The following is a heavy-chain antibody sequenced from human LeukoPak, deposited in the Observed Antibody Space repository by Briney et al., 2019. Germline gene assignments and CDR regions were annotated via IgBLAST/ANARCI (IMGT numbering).Heavy chain of an antibody. CDR3: ARSWFSDAFDI. J-gene: IGHJ3*02. CDR2: IKQDGSEK. D-gene: IGHD3-10*01. V-gene: IGHV3-7*01. Sequence: PGGSLRLSCAASGFTFSSYWMSWVRQAPGKGLEWVANIKQDGSEKYCVDSVKGRFTISRDNAKNSLYLQMNSLRAEDTAVYYCARSWFSDAFDIWGQGTMVTVSS. CDR1: GFTFSSYW.